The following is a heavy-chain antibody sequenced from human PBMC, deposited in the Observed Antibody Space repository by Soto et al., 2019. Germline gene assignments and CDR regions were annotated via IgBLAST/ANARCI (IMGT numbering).Heavy chain of an antibody. V-gene: IGHV3-30-3*01. D-gene: IGHD3-3*01. Sequence: QVQLVESGGGVVQPGRSLRLSYAASGFTFSSYAMHWVRQAPGKGLEWVAVISYDGSNKYYADSVKGRFTISRDNSKNTLYLQMNSLRAEDTAVYYCARGPSWEVAYDFWSGYYKDFDYWGQGTLVTVSS. CDR3: ARGPSWEVAYDFWSGYYKDFDY. J-gene: IGHJ4*02. CDR2: ISYDGSNK. CDR1: GFTFSSYA.